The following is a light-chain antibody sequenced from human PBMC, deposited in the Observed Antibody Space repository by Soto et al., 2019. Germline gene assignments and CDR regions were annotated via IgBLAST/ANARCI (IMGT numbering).Light chain of an antibody. V-gene: IGKV3-15*01. CDR3: QPSTNWLFR. J-gene: IGKJ4*01. CDR1: QSVSSN. CDR2: GAS. Sequence: EIVMTQSPATLSVSPGERATLSCRASQSVSSNLAWYQQNPGQAPRLLISGASTRATVIPARFSGSGSGTELTLNVRGFESEDFGVYYCQPSTNWLFRFCGGNPVEIK.